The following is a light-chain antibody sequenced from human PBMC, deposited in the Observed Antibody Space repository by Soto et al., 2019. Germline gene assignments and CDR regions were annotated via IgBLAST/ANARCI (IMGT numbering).Light chain of an antibody. CDR1: NSNIGRHN. J-gene: IGLJ1*01. CDR3: QSYDRSLTGYV. Sequence: QAVVTQPPSVSGAPGQSVTISCSGSNSNIGRHNVNWYQHLPGTAPKLLIYLNINRPSGVPDRFSGSKSGTSASLAITGLQAEDEADYYCQSYDRSLTGYVFGTGTKLTVL. CDR2: LNI. V-gene: IGLV1-40*01.